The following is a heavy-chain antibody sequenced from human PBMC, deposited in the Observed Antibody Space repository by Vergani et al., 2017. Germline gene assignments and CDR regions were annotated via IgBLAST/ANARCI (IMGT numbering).Heavy chain of an antibody. V-gene: IGHV3-23*01. D-gene: IGHD5-12*01. CDR1: GFTFNHYA. CDR3: AKANPRNSGYDYLYYYHAMDF. J-gene: IGHJ6*02. CDR2: ISGSGGST. Sequence: EVQLLESGGDLVQPGGSLRLSCAASGFTFNHYAMNWVRQAPGKGLEWVSGISGSGGSTYYAGSVKGRFTISRDSSKNTLYLQMNSLSAGDTAVYCCAKANPRNSGYDYLYYYHAMDFWGQGTTVTVSS.